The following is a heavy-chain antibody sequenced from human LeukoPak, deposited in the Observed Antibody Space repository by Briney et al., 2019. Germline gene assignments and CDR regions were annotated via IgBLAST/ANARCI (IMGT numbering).Heavy chain of an antibody. CDR3: AREGMVQGVIYY. CDR1: GGTFSSYA. J-gene: IGHJ4*02. V-gene: IGHV1-69*04. CDR2: TIPILGIA. D-gene: IGHD3-10*01. Sequence: GASVKVSCKASGGTFSSYAISWVRQAPGQGLEWMGRTIPILGIANYAQKFQGRVTITADKSTSTAYMELSSLRSEDTAVYYCAREGMVQGVIYYWGQGTLVTVSS.